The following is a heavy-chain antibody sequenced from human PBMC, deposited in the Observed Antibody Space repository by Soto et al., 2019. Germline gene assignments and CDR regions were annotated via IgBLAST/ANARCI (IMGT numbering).Heavy chain of an antibody. V-gene: IGHV3-7*03. CDR1: GFTFSSYW. CDR2: IKQDGSEK. J-gene: IGHJ4*02. D-gene: IGHD3-9*01. Sequence: EVQLVESGGGLVQPGGYLRLSCAASGFTFSSYWMSWVRQAPGKGLEWVANIKQDGSEKYYVDSVKGRFTISRDNAKNTLYLQMNSLRAEDTAVYYCAPDILTGSEVNWGQGTLVTVSS. CDR3: APDILTGSEVN.